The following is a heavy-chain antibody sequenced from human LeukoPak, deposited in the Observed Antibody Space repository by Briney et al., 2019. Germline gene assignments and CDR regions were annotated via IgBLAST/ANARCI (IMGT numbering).Heavy chain of an antibody. V-gene: IGHV4-34*01. Sequence: SETLSLTCAVYGGSFSGYYWSWIRQPPGKGLEWIGEINHSGSTNYNPSLKSRVTISVDTSKNQFSLKLSSVTAGDTAVYYCARGVDSNGYRAWGQGTLVTVSS. J-gene: IGHJ5*02. CDR2: INHSGST. D-gene: IGHD3-22*01. CDR3: ARGVDSNGYRA. CDR1: GGSFSGYY.